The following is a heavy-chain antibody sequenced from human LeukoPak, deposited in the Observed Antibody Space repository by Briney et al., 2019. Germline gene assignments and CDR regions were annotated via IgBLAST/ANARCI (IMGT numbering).Heavy chain of an antibody. Sequence: GGSLRLSCAASGLTFSNCWMSWVRQSPGKGLEWVANINQDGSDKYYVDSVKGRFTISRDNAKNSVYLQMNSLRAEETAVYYCARGDSSSWYACFDPWGQGTLVTVSS. V-gene: IGHV3-7*03. J-gene: IGHJ5*02. CDR1: GLTFSNCW. CDR3: ARGDSSSWYACFDP. CDR2: INQDGSDK. D-gene: IGHD2-2*01.